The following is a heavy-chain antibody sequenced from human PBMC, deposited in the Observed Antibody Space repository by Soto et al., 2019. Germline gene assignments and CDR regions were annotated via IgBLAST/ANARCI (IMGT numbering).Heavy chain of an antibody. CDR1: GGSISSGGYY. D-gene: IGHD6-13*01. Sequence: SETLSLTCTVSGGSISSGGYYWSWIRQHPGKGLEWIGYIYYSGSTYYNPSLKSRVTISVDTSKNQFSLKLSSVTAADTAVYYCARDRGRPTRTAAGMRGWNNWFDPWGQGTLVTVSS. V-gene: IGHV4-31*03. J-gene: IGHJ5*02. CDR3: ARDRGRPTRTAAGMRGWNNWFDP. CDR2: IYYSGST.